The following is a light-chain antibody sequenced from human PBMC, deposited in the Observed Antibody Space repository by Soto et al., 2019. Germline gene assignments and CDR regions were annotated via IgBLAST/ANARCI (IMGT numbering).Light chain of an antibody. CDR1: SFNIGAGYD. V-gene: IGLV1-40*01. Sequence: QSVLTQPPSVSGAPGQRVTISCTGSSFNIGAGYDVHWYQQLPGTAPKLLIYGNSNRPSGVPDRFSGSKSGTSASLAITGLQAEDEADYYCQSYDSSLSGVFGTGTKVTV. J-gene: IGLJ1*01. CDR3: QSYDSSLSGV. CDR2: GNS.